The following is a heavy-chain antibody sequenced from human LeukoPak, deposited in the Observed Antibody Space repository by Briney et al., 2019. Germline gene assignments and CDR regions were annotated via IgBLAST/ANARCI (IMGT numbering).Heavy chain of an antibody. CDR3: AREGIAAAGSYTFDY. V-gene: IGHV3-21*01. CDR2: ISSSSTYI. J-gene: IGHJ4*02. CDR1: GFTFSTYT. D-gene: IGHD6-13*01. Sequence: GGSLRLSCAASGFTFSTYTMNWVRQAPGKGLEWVSFISSSSTYIYYADSVKGRFTISRDNAKNSLYLQMNSLRAEDTAVYYCAREGIAAAGSYTFDYWGQGTLVTVSS.